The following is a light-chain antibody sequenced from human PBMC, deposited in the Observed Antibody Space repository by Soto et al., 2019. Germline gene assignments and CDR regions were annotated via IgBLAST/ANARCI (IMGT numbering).Light chain of an antibody. Sequence: DIQLTQSPSFLYASVGDRVTITCRASKAIASFVAWYQQKLGRAPRLLIYDASSLESGVPSRFSGSGYGTEFTLTISSLQPDDFATYYCQQYNTYSSLTFGGGSNV. CDR1: KAIASF. CDR2: DAS. CDR3: QQYNTYSSLT. J-gene: IGKJ4*01. V-gene: IGKV1-5*01.